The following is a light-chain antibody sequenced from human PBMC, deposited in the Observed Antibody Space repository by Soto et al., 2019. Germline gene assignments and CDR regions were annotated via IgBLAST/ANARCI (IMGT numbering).Light chain of an antibody. CDR1: QSVSSSY. CDR3: QQYGSSPGT. CDR2: GAS. V-gene: IGKV3-20*01. Sequence: EIVLTQSPATLSLSPGERATLSCRGSQSVSSSYLAWYQQKPGQAPRLLIYGASSRATGIPDRFSGSGSGTDFTLTISRLEPEDFAVYYCQQYGSSPGTFGQGTKVDIK. J-gene: IGKJ1*01.